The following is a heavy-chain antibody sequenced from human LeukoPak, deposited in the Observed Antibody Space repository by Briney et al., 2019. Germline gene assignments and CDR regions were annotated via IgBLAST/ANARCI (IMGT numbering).Heavy chain of an antibody. V-gene: IGHV1-69*13. J-gene: IGHJ6*02. CDR2: IIPIFGTA. CDR3: ASMSRPLYDILTGYPPTNYYYYGMDV. Sequence: ASVKVSCKASGGTFSSYAISWVRQAPGQGLEWMGGIIPIFGTANYAQKFQGRVTITADESTSTAYMELSILRSEDTAVYYCASMSRPLYDILTGYPPTNYYYYGMDVWGQGTTVTVSS. CDR1: GGTFSSYA. D-gene: IGHD3-9*01.